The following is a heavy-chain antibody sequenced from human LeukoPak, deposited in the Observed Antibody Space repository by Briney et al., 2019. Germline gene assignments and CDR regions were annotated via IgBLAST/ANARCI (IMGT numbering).Heavy chain of an antibody. CDR2: INHSGNT. CDR3: ARGLIRYYSGSGTSGNFDY. V-gene: IGHV4-34*01. J-gene: IGHJ4*02. D-gene: IGHD3-10*01. CDR1: GGSFSGHY. Sequence: SETLSLTCGVYGGSFSGHYWTWIRQPPGKGLEWIGEINHSGNTNYNPSLKSRVTTSVDTSKNQFSLRLTFVTAADTAVYYCARGLIRYYSGSGTSGNFDYWGQGTLVTVSS.